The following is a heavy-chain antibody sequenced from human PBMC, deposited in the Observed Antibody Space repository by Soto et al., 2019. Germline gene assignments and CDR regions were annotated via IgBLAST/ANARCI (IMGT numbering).Heavy chain of an antibody. CDR3: ARDMLPRVAPAAGDLQH. CDR2: ISSSGSTI. D-gene: IGHD2-8*01. CDR1: GFTFSSYE. Sequence: PGGSLRLSCAASGFTFSSYEMNWVRQAPGKGLEWVSYISSSGSTIYYADSVKGRFTISRDNAKNSLYLQMNSLRAEDTAVYYCARDMLPRVAPAAGDLQHWGQGT. J-gene: IGHJ1*01. V-gene: IGHV3-48*03.